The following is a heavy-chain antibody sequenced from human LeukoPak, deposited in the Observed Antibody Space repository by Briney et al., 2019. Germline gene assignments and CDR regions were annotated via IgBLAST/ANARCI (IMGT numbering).Heavy chain of an antibody. V-gene: IGHV1-2*02. CDR3: ARIGRIAARRGNWFDP. CDR1: GYTFTVYY. D-gene: IGHD6-6*01. CDR2: INPNSGGT. Sequence: ASVKVSCKASGYTFTVYYMHWVRQAPGQGREWMGWINPNSGGTNYAQKFQGRVTMTRDTSISTAYMELSRLRSDDTAVYYCARIGRIAARRGNWFDPWGQGTLVTVSS. J-gene: IGHJ5*02.